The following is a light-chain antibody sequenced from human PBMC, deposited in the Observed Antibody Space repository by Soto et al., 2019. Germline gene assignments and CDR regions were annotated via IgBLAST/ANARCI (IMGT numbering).Light chain of an antibody. CDR1: QRVDRDY. CDR2: GAS. J-gene: IGKJ2*01. Sequence: EIVLTQSPGTLSLSPGERGTLSCRASQRVDRDYLAWYQQKPGQAPRLLIYGASSRATGIPDRFSGSGSGTDFTLTISRLEPEYFAVYYCQRYGSSPLYSFGQGTKLEIK. CDR3: QRYGSSPLYS. V-gene: IGKV3-20*01.